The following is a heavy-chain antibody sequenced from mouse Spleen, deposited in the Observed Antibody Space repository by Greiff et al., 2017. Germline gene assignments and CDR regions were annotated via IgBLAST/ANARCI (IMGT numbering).Heavy chain of an antibody. V-gene: IGHV5-9*04. CDR3: ARHGYQAWFAY. Sequence: EVKLVESGGGLVKLGGSLKLSCAASGFTFSSYAMSWVRQTPEKRLEWVATISSGGGNTYYPDSVKGRFTISRDNAKNTLYLQMSSLKSEDTAMYYCARHGYQAWFAYWGQGTLVTVSA. J-gene: IGHJ3*01. D-gene: IGHD2-2*01. CDR2: ISSGGGNT. CDR1: GFTFSSYA.